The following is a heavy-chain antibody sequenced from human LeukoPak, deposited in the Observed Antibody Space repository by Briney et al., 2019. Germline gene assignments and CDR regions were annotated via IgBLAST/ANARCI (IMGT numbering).Heavy chain of an antibody. CDR1: GFTFSSYV. CDR3: AKDRIAARHIIDY. V-gene: IGHV3-30*02. CDR2: IRYDGSNK. J-gene: IGHJ4*02. D-gene: IGHD6-6*01. Sequence: GGSLRLSYAASGFTFSSYVMHWVRQAPGKGLEWVAFIRYDGSNKYYADSVKGRFTISRDNSKNTLYLQMNSLRAEDTAVYYCAKDRIAARHIIDYWGQGTLVTVSS.